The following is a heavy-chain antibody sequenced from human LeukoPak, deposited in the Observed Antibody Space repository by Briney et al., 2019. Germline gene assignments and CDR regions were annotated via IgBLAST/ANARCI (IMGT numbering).Heavy chain of an antibody. Sequence: ASVKVSCKSSGYTFTIYYMHWVRQAPGQGLEWMGWINPKSDGTKYAQTFQGRGTMTWDTSISTAYLEVSRLTSDDTAMFYCSRDPPGTTAFALRGKGTRVTVSS. CDR2: INPKSDGT. CDR3: SRDPPGTTAFAL. J-gene: IGHJ3*01. D-gene: IGHD1-1*01. V-gene: IGHV1-2*02. CDR1: GYTFTIYY.